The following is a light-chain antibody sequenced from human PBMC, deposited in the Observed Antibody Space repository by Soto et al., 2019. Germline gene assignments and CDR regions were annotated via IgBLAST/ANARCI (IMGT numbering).Light chain of an antibody. CDR1: QSISNH. J-gene: IGKJ4*01. CDR3: LQHNSYPLT. V-gene: IGKV1-17*01. Sequence: DLQMTQSPSSLSASVEDRVIITCRASQSISNHLNWYQQKPGKAPKLLIFAASSLQSGVPSRFSGSGSGTEFTLTISSLQPEDFATYYCLQHNSYPLTFGEGTKVDNK. CDR2: AAS.